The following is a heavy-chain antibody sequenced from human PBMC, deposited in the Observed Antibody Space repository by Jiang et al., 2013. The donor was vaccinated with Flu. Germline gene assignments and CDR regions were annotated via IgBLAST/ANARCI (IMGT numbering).Heavy chain of an antibody. CDR1: GGTFSSYA. V-gene: IGHV1-69*06. Sequence: PGSSVKVSCKASGGTFSSYAISWVRQAPGQGLEWMGGIIPIFGTANYAQKFQGRVTITADKSTSTAYMELSSLRSEDTAVYYCARSITGTTPHAFDIWGQGTMVTVSS. CDR3: ARSITGTTPHAFDI. D-gene: IGHD1-7*01. J-gene: IGHJ3*02. CDR2: IIPIFGTA.